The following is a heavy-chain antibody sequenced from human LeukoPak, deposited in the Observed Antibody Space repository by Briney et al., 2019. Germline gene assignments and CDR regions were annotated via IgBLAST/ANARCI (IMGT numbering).Heavy chain of an antibody. V-gene: IGHV1-69*05. CDR2: IIPIFGTA. CDR3: APYYYDSSGVPNWFDP. D-gene: IGHD3-22*01. Sequence: SVKVSCKASGGTFSSYAISWVRQAPGQGLEWMGGIIPIFGTANYAQKFQGRVTITTDKSTNTAYMELSSLRSEDTAVYYCAPYYYDSSGVPNWFDPWGQGTLVTVSS. J-gene: IGHJ5*02. CDR1: GGTFSSYA.